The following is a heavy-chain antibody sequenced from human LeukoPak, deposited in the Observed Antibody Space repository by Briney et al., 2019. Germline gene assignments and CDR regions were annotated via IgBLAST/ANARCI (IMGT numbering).Heavy chain of an antibody. CDR3: AKDRTGGFDP. CDR1: GFTFSSYA. D-gene: IGHD1-26*01. J-gene: IGHJ5*02. V-gene: IGHV3-23*01. CDR2: SSGSGGST. Sequence: GGSLRLSCAASGFTFSSYAMSWVRQAPGKGLEWVSASSGSGGSTCYADSVKGRFTISRDNSKNTLYLQMNSLRAEDTAVYYCAKDRTGGFDPWGQGTLVTVSS.